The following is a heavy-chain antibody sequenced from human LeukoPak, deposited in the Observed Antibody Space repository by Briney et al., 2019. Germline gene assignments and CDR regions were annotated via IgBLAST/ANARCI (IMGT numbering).Heavy chain of an antibody. J-gene: IGHJ4*02. V-gene: IGHV3-64*01. CDR2: IDGNGGSA. CDR3: ARGHEYRGYGQDY. Sequence: GGSLRLSCAASGFTFSSYAMHWVRQAPGKGLEYVSAIDGNGGSAYYANSVKGRFTISRDNSKNTLYLQMGSLTTEDTAVYYCARGHEYRGYGQDYWGQGTLVTVSS. CDR1: GFTFSSYA. D-gene: IGHD5-12*01.